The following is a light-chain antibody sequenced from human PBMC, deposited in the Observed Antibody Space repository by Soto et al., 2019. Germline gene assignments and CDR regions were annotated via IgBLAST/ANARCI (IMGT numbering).Light chain of an antibody. V-gene: IGKV2-30*01. CDR2: RVS. Sequence: DVVMTQSPLSLPVTLGQPASISCRSSQSLVYSDGNTYLNWFQQRPGQSPRRLIYRVSNRDTGVPDRFSGSGSGTDFTLKISRVEAEDFGVYYCMQDTHWPPTFGQGTKVEIK. J-gene: IGKJ1*01. CDR1: QSLVYSDGNTY. CDR3: MQDTHWPPT.